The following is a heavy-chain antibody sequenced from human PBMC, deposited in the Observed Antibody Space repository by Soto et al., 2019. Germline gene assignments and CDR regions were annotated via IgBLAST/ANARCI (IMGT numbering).Heavy chain of an antibody. CDR1: GYTFTSYA. Sequence: QVQLVQSGAEEKKPGASVKVSCKASGYTFTSYAMHWVRQAPGQRLEWMGWINAGNGNTKYSQKFQGRVTITRDTXXXXXXXXXXXXXXXXXXXXXXXXXXXXXXWFDPWGQGTLVTVSS. CDR3: XXXXXXXXWFDP. CDR2: INAGNGNT. J-gene: IGHJ5*02. V-gene: IGHV1-3*05.